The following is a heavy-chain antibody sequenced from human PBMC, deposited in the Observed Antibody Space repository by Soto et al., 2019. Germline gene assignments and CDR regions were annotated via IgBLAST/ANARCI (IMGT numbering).Heavy chain of an antibody. D-gene: IGHD2-15*01. V-gene: IGHV1-24*01. CDR3: AIDRYCSGGSCYSRVGFFDY. J-gene: IGHJ4*02. CDR2: FDPEDGET. CDR1: GYTLTELS. Sequence: ASVKVSCKVSGYTLTELSMHWVRQAPGKGLEWMGGFDPEDGETIYAQKFQGRVTMTEDTSTDTAYMELSSLRSEDTAVYYCAIDRYCSGGSCYSRVGFFDYWGQGTLVTVSS.